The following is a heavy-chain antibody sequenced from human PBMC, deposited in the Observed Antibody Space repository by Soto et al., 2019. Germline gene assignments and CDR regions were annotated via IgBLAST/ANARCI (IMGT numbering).Heavy chain of an antibody. D-gene: IGHD1-26*01. CDR2: INPNGGVT. CDR1: GDSFNDYY. Sequence: QVQLVQSGAEVRKPGASVTVSCRSSGDSFNDYYIHWVRQAPGQGLEWMGWINPNGGVTKYAQKFQGWVGMTRDTSIRTVYMQLSRLRSDDTAVYYCARDSGGGTATLDYYCFYMDVWGKGTTVTVSS. J-gene: IGHJ6*03. CDR3: ARDSGGGTATLDYYCFYMDV. V-gene: IGHV1-2*04.